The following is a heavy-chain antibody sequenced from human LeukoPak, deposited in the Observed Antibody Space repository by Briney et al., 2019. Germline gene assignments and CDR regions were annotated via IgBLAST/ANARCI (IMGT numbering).Heavy chain of an antibody. CDR2: ISSSGGSA. D-gene: IGHD2-21*02. V-gene: IGHV3-23*01. CDR1: GFTFSSYA. CDR3: AKQAEHFGDSKTDY. Sequence: GGSLRLSCAASGFTFSSYAMSWVRQTPGKGLEWVSTISSSGGSAFYPDSVKGRYTISRDNSKNTLYLQMDSLRAGDTAIYYCAKQAEHFGDSKTDYWGQGTLVTVSS. J-gene: IGHJ4*02.